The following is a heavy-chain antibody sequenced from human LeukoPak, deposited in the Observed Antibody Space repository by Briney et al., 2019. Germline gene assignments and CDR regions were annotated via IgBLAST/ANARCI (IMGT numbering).Heavy chain of an antibody. Sequence: SETLSLTCAVYGGSFSGYYWSWIRQPPGKGLEWIGEINHSGSTNYNPSLKSRVTISVDTSKNQFSLKLSSVTAADTAVYYCARDYGDYVGAFDIWGQGTMVTVSS. CDR2: INHSGST. J-gene: IGHJ3*02. D-gene: IGHD4-17*01. CDR1: GGSFSGYY. V-gene: IGHV4-34*01. CDR3: ARDYGDYVGAFDI.